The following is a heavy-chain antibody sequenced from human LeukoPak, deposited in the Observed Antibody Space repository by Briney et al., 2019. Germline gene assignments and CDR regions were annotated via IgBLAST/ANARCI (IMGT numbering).Heavy chain of an antibody. CDR1: GFTFGGYS. J-gene: IGHJ4*02. V-gene: IGHV3-21*01. D-gene: IGHD2-15*01. Sequence: GGSLRLSCAASGFTFGGYSMNWVRQAPGKGLEWVSSISSSSSYIYYADSVKGRFTISRDNAKNSLYLQMNSLRAEDTAVYYCATALGYCSGGSCEIDYWGQGTLVTVSS. CDR2: ISSSSSYI. CDR3: ATALGYCSGGSCEIDY.